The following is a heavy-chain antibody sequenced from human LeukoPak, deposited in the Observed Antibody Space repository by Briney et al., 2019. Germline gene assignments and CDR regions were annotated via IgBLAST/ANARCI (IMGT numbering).Heavy chain of an antibody. D-gene: IGHD5-24*01. CDR3: ARARDGYTYYYYMDV. V-gene: IGHV3-30*04. CDR2: ISYDGSNK. Sequence: GGSLRLSCAASGFTFSSYAMHWVRQAPGKGLEWVAVISYDGSNKYYADSVKGRFTISRDNSKNTLYLQMNSLRAEDTAVYYCARARDGYTYYYYMDVWGKGTTVTVSS. CDR1: GFTFSSYA. J-gene: IGHJ6*03.